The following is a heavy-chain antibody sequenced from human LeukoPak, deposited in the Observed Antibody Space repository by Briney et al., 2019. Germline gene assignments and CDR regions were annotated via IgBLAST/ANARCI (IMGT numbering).Heavy chain of an antibody. D-gene: IGHD1-26*01. CDR1: GFTVSSRY. Sequence: PGESLRLSCAAYGFTVSSRYMSWVRQAPGKGLELVSVLYPGGSTYIADSGKGRFSISRDNSNNTLNLQMNSLRVEDTAVYYCARDRGGSYLQGYFLHWGQGSLVIVSS. J-gene: IGHJ1*01. V-gene: IGHV3-66*01. CDR2: LYPGGST. CDR3: ARDRGGSYLQGYFLH.